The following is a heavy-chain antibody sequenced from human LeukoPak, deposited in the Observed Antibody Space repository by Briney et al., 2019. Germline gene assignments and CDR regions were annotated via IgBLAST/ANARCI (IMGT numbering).Heavy chain of an antibody. D-gene: IGHD5-12*01. CDR2: IRSKANTYAT. J-gene: IGHJ4*02. CDR3: TSSGYVWDYFDY. CDR1: GFTFSGSA. Sequence: GGSLRLSCATSGFTFSGSAMHWVRQASGKGLEWVGRIRSKANTYATAYAASVKGRLTISRDDSKNTAYLQMNSLKTEDTAVYYCTSSGYVWDYFDYWGQGTLVTVSS. V-gene: IGHV3-73*01.